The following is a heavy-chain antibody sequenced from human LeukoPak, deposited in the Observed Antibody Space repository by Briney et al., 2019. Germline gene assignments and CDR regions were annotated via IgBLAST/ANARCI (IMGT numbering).Heavy chain of an antibody. Sequence: SETLSLTCTVSGGSISSGSYYWSWIRQPAGKGLEWIGRIYTSGSTNYNPSLKSRVTISVDTSKNQFSLKLSSVTAADTAVYYCAREGGQYYYGSGSPNNWFDPWGQGTLVTVSS. CDR1: GGSISSGSYY. CDR3: AREGGQYYYGSGSPNNWFDP. J-gene: IGHJ5*02. V-gene: IGHV4-61*02. CDR2: IYTSGST. D-gene: IGHD3-10*01.